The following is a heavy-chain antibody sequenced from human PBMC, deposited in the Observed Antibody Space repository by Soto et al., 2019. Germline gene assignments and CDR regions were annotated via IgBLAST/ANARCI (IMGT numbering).Heavy chain of an antibody. CDR3: ARDYVEMATIIDSGSAGSPFDI. CDR2: IKPSGGST. D-gene: IGHD5-12*01. CDR1: GYTFTSYY. J-gene: IGHJ3*02. V-gene: IGHV1-46*01. Sequence: QVQLVQSGAEVKKPGASVKVSCKASGYTFTSYYMHWVRQAPGQGLEWMGIIKPSGGSTSYAQKFQGRVTMTRDTSTSTVYMELSSLRSEDTAVYYCARDYVEMATIIDSGSAGSPFDIWGQGTMVTVSS.